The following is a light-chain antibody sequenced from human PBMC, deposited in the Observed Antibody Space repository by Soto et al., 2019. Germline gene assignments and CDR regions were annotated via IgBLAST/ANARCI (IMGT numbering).Light chain of an antibody. J-gene: IGKJ4*01. Sequence: EIVWTQSPGTLSLSPGERATLSCRASQSVSSYYLAWYQQKPGQAPRLLIYGASSRATGIPDRFSGSGSGTDFTLTISRLEPEDFAVYYCQQYGSSPLTFGGGTKVDIK. CDR3: QQYGSSPLT. CDR2: GAS. V-gene: IGKV3-20*01. CDR1: QSVSSYY.